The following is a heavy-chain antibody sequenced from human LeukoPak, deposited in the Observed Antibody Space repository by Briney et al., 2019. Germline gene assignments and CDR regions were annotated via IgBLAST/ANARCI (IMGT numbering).Heavy chain of an antibody. V-gene: IGHV3-15*01. CDR2: IKSKTDGGTT. CDR3: TTRLLYYDILNS. CDR1: GFTFTNAL. Sequence: GGSLRLSCEASGFTFTNALMTWVRQAPGKGLEWVGRIKSKTDGGTTDYAAPVKGRFTISRDDSKNTLYLQMNSLKTEDTAVYYCTTRLLYYDILNSWGQGTLVTVSS. J-gene: IGHJ4*02. D-gene: IGHD3-9*01.